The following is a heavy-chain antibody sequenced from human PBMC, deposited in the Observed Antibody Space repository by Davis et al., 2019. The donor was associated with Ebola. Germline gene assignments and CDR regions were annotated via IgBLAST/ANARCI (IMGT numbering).Heavy chain of an antibody. CDR3: ARRSQAARQRFYFYYYMDV. CDR1: GGSISRDF. J-gene: IGHJ6*03. D-gene: IGHD6-6*01. Sequence: PSETLSLTCTVSGGSISRDFWSWIRQTPGQGLEWIGHISYSGSNDHNPSLKSRVTISIDTSRKHFSLKLSSVTAADTAVYYCARRSQAARQRFYFYYYMDVWGKGTTVTVSS. CDR2: ISYSGSN. V-gene: IGHV4-59*12.